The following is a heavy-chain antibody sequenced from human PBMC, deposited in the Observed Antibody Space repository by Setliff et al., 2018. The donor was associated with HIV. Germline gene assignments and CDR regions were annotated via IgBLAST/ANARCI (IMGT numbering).Heavy chain of an antibody. J-gene: IGHJ4*02. CDR3: AKQVSGYFDY. V-gene: IGHV3-23*01. CDR2: SGNGGII. CDR1: GFDFTTYA. Sequence: GSLRLSCAASGFDFTTYAFSWVRQAPGKGLEWVSTSGNGGIIVYTDSVTGRFTMSRDNSKNTLFLVLTSLRPEDTAVYSCAKQVSGYFDYWGQGALVTVSS. D-gene: IGHD3-10*01.